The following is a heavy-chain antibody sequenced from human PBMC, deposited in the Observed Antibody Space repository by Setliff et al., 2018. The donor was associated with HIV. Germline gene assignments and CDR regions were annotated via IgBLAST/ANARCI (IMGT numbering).Heavy chain of an antibody. CDR2: IDYSGTT. J-gene: IGHJ6*03. CDR1: GDSMKSKSYF. CDR3: ARHVPDYDFWSGSPAHYYYYYMDV. Sequence: PSETLSLTCTVSGDSMKSKSYFWGWIRQSPGKGLEWIGAIDYSGTTYYNPSLKSRLTISVDTSKNLFSLRVTSVTAADTAIYYCARHVPDYDFWSGSPAHYYYYYMDVWGKGTTVTV. V-gene: IGHV4-39*01. D-gene: IGHD3-3*01.